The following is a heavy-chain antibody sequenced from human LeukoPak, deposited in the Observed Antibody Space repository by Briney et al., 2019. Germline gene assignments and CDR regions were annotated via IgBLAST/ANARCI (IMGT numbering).Heavy chain of an antibody. CDR2: ISSSSYI. Sequence: GSLRLSCAASGFTFSSYSMNWVRQAPGKGLEWVSSISSSSYIYYADSVKGRSTISRDNAKNSLYLQMNSLRAEDTAVYYCARDVGDDAFDIWGQGTMVTVSS. CDR1: GFTFSSYS. CDR3: ARDVGDDAFDI. J-gene: IGHJ3*02. V-gene: IGHV3-21*01.